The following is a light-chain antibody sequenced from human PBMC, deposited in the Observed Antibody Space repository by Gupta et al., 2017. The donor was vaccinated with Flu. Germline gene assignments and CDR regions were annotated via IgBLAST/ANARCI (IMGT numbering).Light chain of an antibody. Sequence: QSVLTQPPSASGTPGQRVTISCSGSSSNIGSNYVYWYQQLPGTAPKLLIYRNNQRPSGVPERFSGSKSGTSAALAISGLRSEDEADYYCAAWDDSLSAWVFGGGTKLPVL. CDR2: RNN. V-gene: IGLV1-47*01. J-gene: IGLJ3*02. CDR3: AAWDDSLSAWV. CDR1: SSNIGSNY.